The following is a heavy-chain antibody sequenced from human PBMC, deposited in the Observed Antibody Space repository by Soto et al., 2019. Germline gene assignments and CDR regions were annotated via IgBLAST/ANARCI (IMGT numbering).Heavy chain of an antibody. D-gene: IGHD5-12*01. J-gene: IGHJ5*02. CDR1: GGSISSGGYS. CDR2: IYHSGST. CDR3: ARARDGYNFPHLDP. Sequence: PSETLSLTCAVSGGSISSGGYSWSWIRQPPGKGLEWIGYIYHSGSTYYNPSLKSRVTISVDRSKNQFSLKLSSVTAADTAVYYCARARDGYNFPHLDPWGQGTLVTVSS. V-gene: IGHV4-30-2*01.